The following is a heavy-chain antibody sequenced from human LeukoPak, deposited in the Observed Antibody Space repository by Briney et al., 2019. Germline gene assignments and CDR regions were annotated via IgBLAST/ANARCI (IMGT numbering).Heavy chain of an antibody. Sequence: SETLSLTCSVSGGSVSSYYWSWIRQSPGKGLEWIGYIHNSGRTNYNPSLKSRVTGFVDTSKNQVSLKLSSVTAADTAVYYCARTTNGRFRLDYWGQGTLVTVSS. CDR1: GGSVSSYY. CDR3: ARTTNGRFRLDY. D-gene: IGHD3-3*01. J-gene: IGHJ4*02. CDR2: IHNSGRT. V-gene: IGHV4-4*08.